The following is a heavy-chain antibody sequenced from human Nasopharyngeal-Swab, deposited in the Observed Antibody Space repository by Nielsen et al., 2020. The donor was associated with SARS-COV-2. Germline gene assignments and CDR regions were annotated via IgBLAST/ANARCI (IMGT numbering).Heavy chain of an antibody. Sequence: WVRQAPGQGLEWMGWINTNTGNPTYAQGFTGRFVFSLDTSVSTAYLQISSLKAEDTAVYYCARPNMTTSYGMDVWGQGTTVTVSS. J-gene: IGHJ6*02. D-gene: IGHD4-11*01. V-gene: IGHV7-4-1*02. CDR3: ARPNMTTSYGMDV. CDR2: INTNTGNP.